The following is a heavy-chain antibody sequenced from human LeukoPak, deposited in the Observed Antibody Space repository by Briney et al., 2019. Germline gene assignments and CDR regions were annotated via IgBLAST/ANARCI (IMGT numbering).Heavy chain of an antibody. CDR2: IIPIFGTA. Sequence: ASVKVSCKASGGTFSSYAISWVRQAPGQGLEWMGGIIPIFGTANYAQKFQGRVTITADESTSTAYMELSSLRSEDTAVYYCAKVRLERVYMVRGVIPYYFDYWGQGTLVTVSS. J-gene: IGHJ4*02. V-gene: IGHV1-69*13. D-gene: IGHD3-10*01. CDR3: AKVRLERVYMVRGVIPYYFDY. CDR1: GGTFSSYA.